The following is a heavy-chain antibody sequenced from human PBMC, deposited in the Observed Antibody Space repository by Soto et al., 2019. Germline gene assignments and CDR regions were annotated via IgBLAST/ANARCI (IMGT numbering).Heavy chain of an antibody. CDR1: GFTFSSYA. V-gene: IGHV3-30-3*01. Sequence: CLRLSCAASGFTFSSYAMHWVRQAPGKGLEWVAVISYDGSNKYYADSVKGRFTISRDNSKNTLYLQMNSLRAEDTAVYYCARAQRFLEWLTPYYYYYYGMDVWGQGTTVTVSS. D-gene: IGHD3-3*01. CDR2: ISYDGSNK. J-gene: IGHJ6*02. CDR3: ARAQRFLEWLTPYYYYYYGMDV.